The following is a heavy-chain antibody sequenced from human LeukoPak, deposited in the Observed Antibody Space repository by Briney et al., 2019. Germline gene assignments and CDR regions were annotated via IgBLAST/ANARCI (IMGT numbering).Heavy chain of an antibody. Sequence: SETLSLTCTVSGGSISSYYWSWIRQPAGKGLEWIGRIYTSGSTNYNPSLKSRVTMSVDTSKNQFSLKLSSVTAADTAVYYCARDHYYDSSGYFGYYYYGMDVWGQGTTVTVSS. CDR2: IYTSGST. D-gene: IGHD3-22*01. CDR3: ARDHYYDSSGYFGYYYYGMDV. CDR1: GGSISSYY. V-gene: IGHV4-4*07. J-gene: IGHJ6*02.